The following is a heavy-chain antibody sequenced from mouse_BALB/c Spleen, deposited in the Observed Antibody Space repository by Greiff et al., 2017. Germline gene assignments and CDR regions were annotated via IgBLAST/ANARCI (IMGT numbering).Heavy chain of an antibody. D-gene: IGHD6-1*01. CDR3: AREAGSEGGYFDV. Sequence: VQLQQSGPGLVAPSQSLSITCTVSGFSLTSYGVHWVRQPPGKGLEWLGVIWAGGSTNYNSALMSRLSISKDNSKSQVFLKMNSLQTDDTAMYYCAREAGSEGGYFDVWGAGTTVTVSS. CDR2: IWAGGST. J-gene: IGHJ1*01. CDR1: GFSLTSYG. V-gene: IGHV2-9*02.